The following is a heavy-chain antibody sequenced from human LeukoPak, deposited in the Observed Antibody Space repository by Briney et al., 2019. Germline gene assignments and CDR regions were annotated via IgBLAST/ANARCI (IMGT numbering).Heavy chain of an antibody. J-gene: IGHJ4*02. CDR2: TYYRSKWYN. V-gene: IGHV6-1*01. D-gene: IGHD6-13*01. Sequence: SQTLSLTCAISGDSVSSNSAAWNWIRQSPSRGLEWLGRTYYRSKWYNDYAVSVKSRITINPDTSKNQFSLKLSSVIAADTAVYYCARGSAAARDYFDYWGQGTLVTVSS. CDR1: GDSVSSNSAA. CDR3: ARGSAAARDYFDY.